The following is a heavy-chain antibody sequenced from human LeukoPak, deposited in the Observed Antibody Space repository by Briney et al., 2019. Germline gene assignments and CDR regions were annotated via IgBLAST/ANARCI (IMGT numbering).Heavy chain of an antibody. CDR3: ARDIVVVDNNWFDP. V-gene: IGHV4-61*02. CDR1: GGSISSGNYY. CDR2: IFGSGST. Sequence: RASETLSLTCTVSGGSISSGNYYWTWIRQPAGKGLEWIGRIFGSGSTYYNPSLKSRVTISLDTSKNQFSLKLSSVTAADTALYYCARDIVVVDNNWFDPWGQGTLVTVSS. J-gene: IGHJ5*02. D-gene: IGHD2-2*01.